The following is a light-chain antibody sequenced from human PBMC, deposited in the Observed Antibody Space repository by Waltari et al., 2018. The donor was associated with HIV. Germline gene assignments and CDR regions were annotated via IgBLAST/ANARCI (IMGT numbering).Light chain of an antibody. Sequence: QAVVTQEPSLTVSPGGTVTLTCGSSAGAVTSDHYPYWFQQKPGQAPRTLIYDTSNKHSWTPARFSGSRLGGKAALTRSGAQPEDEAEYYCLLSYSAAVVFGGGTKLTVL. V-gene: IGLV7-46*01. CDR3: LLSYSAAVV. J-gene: IGLJ2*01. CDR1: AGAVTSDHY. CDR2: DTS.